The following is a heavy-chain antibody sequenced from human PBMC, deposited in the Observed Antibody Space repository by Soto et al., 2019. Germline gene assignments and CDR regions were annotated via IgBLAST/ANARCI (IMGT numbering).Heavy chain of an antibody. Sequence: QVQLQKSGPGLVKPSETLSLTCTVSGGSISSYYWSWIRQPPGKGLEWIGYIYYSGSTNYNPSLKSRVTMSVDTSKNQFSLKLSSVTAADTAVYYCARHNFGRVYYAFDIWGQGTMVTVSS. CDR2: IYYSGST. CDR1: GGSISSYY. D-gene: IGHD2-8*01. V-gene: IGHV4-59*08. J-gene: IGHJ3*02. CDR3: ARHNFGRVYYAFDI.